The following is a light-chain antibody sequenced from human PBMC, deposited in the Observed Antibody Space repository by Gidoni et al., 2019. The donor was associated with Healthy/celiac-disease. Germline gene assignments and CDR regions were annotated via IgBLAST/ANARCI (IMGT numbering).Light chain of an antibody. J-gene: IGKJ1*01. CDR2: AAS. Sequence: DIQMTQSPSSLYASVGDRVTITCRASQGISNYLALYQQKPGKVPKLLIYAASTLQSGVPSRFSGSGSGTDFTLTISSLQPEDVATYYCQKYNSASWTFGQGTKVEIK. V-gene: IGKV1-27*01. CDR3: QKYNSASWT. CDR1: QGISNY.